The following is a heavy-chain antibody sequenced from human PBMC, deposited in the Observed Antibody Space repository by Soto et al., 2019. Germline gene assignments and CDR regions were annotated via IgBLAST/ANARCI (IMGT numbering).Heavy chain of an antibody. CDR1: GESFSGYI. J-gene: IGHJ4*02. D-gene: IGHD6-19*01. Sequence: QVQLQQSGAGLLKPSETLSLTCAVYGESFSGYIWTWIRQTPGKGLQWIRQINHSGIASYNPSRTRRLTQSVHASNSQYYLELSSVTAADTAGYYCARGLITGSHYSGGWYYFDSWGQGTQVTVSS. V-gene: IGHV4-34*01. CDR2: INHSGIA. CDR3: ARGLITGSHYSGGWYYFDS.